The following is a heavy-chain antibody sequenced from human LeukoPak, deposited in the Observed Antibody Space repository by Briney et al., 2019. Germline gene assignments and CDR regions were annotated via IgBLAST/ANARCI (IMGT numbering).Heavy chain of an antibody. V-gene: IGHV4-59*12. CDR3: ARDFGEWLPRSGDY. CDR1: GGSISSYY. Sequence: SETLSLTCTVSGGSISSYYWSWIRQPPGKGLEWIGYIYYSGSTNYNPSLKSRVTISVDTSKNQFSLKLSSVTAADTAVYYCARDFGEWLPRSGDYWGQGTLVTVSS. CDR2: IYYSGST. J-gene: IGHJ4*02. D-gene: IGHD5-12*01.